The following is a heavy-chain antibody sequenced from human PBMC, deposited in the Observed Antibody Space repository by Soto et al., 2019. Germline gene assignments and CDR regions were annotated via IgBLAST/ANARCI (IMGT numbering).Heavy chain of an antibody. V-gene: IGHV3-21*01. CDR1: GVTFSGYS. Sequence: EVQLVESGGGLVKPGGSLRLSCVASGVTFSGYSINCVRQAPGKGLEWVSYISGPSIYIYYADSVKGRFTISRDNAESAVYLQMNSLRAAATAVYYCARGFRNGVNVWGQAATVSVSS. CDR3: ARGFRNGVNV. CDR2: ISGPSIYI. J-gene: IGHJ6*02. D-gene: IGHD2-8*01.